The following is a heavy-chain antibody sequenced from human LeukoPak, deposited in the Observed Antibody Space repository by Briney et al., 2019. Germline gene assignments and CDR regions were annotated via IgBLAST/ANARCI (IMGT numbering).Heavy chain of an antibody. Sequence: SETLTLTCAVYGGSFSGYYWSWIRQPPGKGLEWIGEIVHSGNTKYNLSLKSRVTISVDTSKNQFSLNLTSVTAADTAVYYCARFGSSTWYKGAFDIWGQGTMVTVAS. D-gene: IGHD1-1*01. J-gene: IGHJ3*02. CDR3: ARFGSSTWYKGAFDI. CDR1: GGSFSGYY. CDR2: IVHSGNT. V-gene: IGHV4-34*12.